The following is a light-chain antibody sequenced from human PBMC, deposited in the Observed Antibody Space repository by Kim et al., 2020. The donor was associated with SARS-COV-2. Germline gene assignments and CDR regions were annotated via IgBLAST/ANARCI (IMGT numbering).Light chain of an antibody. CDR2: LNSDGSH. CDR3: QTWGLGV. J-gene: IGLJ3*02. Sequence: QLVLTQSPSASASLGASVKLTCTLSSGHSSYAIAWHQQQPEKGPRYLMKLNSDGSHSKGDGIPDRFSGSSSGAERYLTISSLQSEDEADYYCQTWGLGVFGGETHVTVL. V-gene: IGLV4-69*01. CDR1: SGHSSYA.